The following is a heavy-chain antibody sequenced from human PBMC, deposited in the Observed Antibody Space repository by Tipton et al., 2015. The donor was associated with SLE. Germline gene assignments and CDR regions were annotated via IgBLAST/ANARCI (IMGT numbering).Heavy chain of an antibody. CDR1: GFTFSSYG. CDR3: AKVLEGFWSALGY. CDR2: IRYDGSNK. Sequence: LRLSCAASGFTFSSYGMHWVRQAPGKGLEWVAFIRYDGSNKYYADSVKGRFTISRDNSKNTLYLQMNSLRAEDTAVYYCAKVLEGFWSALGYWGQGTLVTVSS. J-gene: IGHJ4*02. V-gene: IGHV3-30*02. D-gene: IGHD3-3*01.